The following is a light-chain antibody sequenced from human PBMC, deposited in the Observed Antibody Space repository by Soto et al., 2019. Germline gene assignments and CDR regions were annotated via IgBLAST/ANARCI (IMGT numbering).Light chain of an antibody. Sequence: QSALTQPASVSGSPGQSITISCTGTSSDVGAYNYVSWHQHHPGKAPKLMIYGVSNRPSGVSNRFSGSKSGNTASLTISGLQAEDEADYYCSSYTSSSTLDYVFGTGTKVTVL. CDR1: SSDVGAYNY. V-gene: IGLV2-14*01. J-gene: IGLJ1*01. CDR3: SSYTSSSTLDYV. CDR2: GVS.